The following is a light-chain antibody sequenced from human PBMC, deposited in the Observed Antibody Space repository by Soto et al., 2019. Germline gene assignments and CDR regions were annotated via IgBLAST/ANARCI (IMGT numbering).Light chain of an antibody. Sequence: QSVLTQPASVSGSPGQSITISCTGTSSDVGGYNFVSWYQQHPGKAPKLMIYEVSNRPSGVPDRFSGSNSGTSASLAINGLQAGDEADYYCQSYDTSLSGSYVFGTGTKVTVL. CDR1: SSDVGGYNF. CDR3: QSYDTSLSGSYV. CDR2: EVS. V-gene: IGLV2-14*01. J-gene: IGLJ1*01.